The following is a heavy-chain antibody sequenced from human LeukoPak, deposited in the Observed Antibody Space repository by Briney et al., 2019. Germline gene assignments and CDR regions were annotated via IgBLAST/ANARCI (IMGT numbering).Heavy chain of an antibody. D-gene: IGHD2-2*01. V-gene: IGHV3-21*01. CDR3: ARRYCSSTSCTLDY. J-gene: IGHJ4*02. Sequence: GGSLRLSCAASGFTFSSYGVNWVRQAPGKGLEWVSSIGSSISYIYYADSVRGRFTISRDNAKNSLYLQMNGLRAEDTAVYYCARRYCSSTSCTLDYWGQGTLVTVSS. CDR2: IGSSISYI. CDR1: GFTFSSYG.